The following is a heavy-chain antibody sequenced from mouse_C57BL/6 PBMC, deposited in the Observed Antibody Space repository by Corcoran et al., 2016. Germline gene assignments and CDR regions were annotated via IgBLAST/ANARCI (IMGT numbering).Heavy chain of an antibody. D-gene: IGHD1-1*01. J-gene: IGHJ3*01. CDR2: INPNNGGT. Sequence: EVQLQQSGPELVKPGASVKISCKASGYTFTDYYMNWVKQSHGKSLEWIGDINPNNGGTSYNQKFKGKATLTVDKSSSTAYMELRSLTSEDSAGYDCAREDYGSTFGPWFAYWGQGTLVTVSA. V-gene: IGHV1-26*01. CDR3: AREDYGSTFGPWFAY. CDR1: GYTFTDYY.